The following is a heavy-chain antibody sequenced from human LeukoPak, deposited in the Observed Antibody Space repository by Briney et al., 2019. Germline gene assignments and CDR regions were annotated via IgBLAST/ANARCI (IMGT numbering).Heavy chain of an antibody. Sequence: ETLSLTCTVSGGSISSYYWSWIRQPAGKGLEWIGRIYTSGSTNYNASLKSRVSMSVDTSKNQFSLKLSSVTAADTAVFYCARENSGSYREFDYWGQGTLDTVSS. V-gene: IGHV4-4*07. CDR3: ARENSGSYREFDY. J-gene: IGHJ4*02. D-gene: IGHD1-26*01. CDR2: IYTSGST. CDR1: GGSISSYY.